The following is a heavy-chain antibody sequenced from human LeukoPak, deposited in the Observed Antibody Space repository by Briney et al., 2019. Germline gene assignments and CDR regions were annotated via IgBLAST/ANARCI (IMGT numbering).Heavy chain of an antibody. J-gene: IGHJ5*02. Sequence: GGSLRLSCAESGFIFSTYSMHWVRQAPGKGLEWVSSISSDGGYIYYADSVKGRFTISRDNAKDSLYLQMNSLRAEDTAVYYCARGSREQLHVNWFDPWGQGTLVTVSS. CDR3: ARGSREQLHVNWFDP. CDR1: GFIFSTYS. V-gene: IGHV3-21*01. D-gene: IGHD6-13*01. CDR2: ISSDGGYI.